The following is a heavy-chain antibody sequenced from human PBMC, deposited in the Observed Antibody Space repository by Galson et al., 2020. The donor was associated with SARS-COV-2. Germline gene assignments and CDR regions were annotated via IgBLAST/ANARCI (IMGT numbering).Heavy chain of an antibody. CDR2: ISSSSSYI. J-gene: IGHJ6*03. V-gene: IGHV3-21*01. CDR3: VRVRAARLVYYYYMDV. CDR1: GFTFSSYS. D-gene: IGHD6-6*01. Sequence: GESLKISCAASGFTFSSYSMNWVRQAPGKGLEWVSSISSSSSYIYYADSVKGRFTISRDNAKNSLYLQMNSLRAEDTAVYYCVRVRAARLVYYYYMDVWGKGTTVTVSS.